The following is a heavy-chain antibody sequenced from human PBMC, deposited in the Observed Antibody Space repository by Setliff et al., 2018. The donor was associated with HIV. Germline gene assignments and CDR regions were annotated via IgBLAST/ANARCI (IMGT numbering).Heavy chain of an antibody. CDR1: GGTFSSYA. V-gene: IGHV1-18*01. Sequence: ASVKVSCKASGGTFSSYAISWVRQAPGQGLEWMGWINNYNGNTNSAQKFRDRVSLSADTSSTTTYLELRNLTFDDTALYYCARMKWGGSAAAGWDYWGQGTQVTVSS. CDR2: INNYNGNT. CDR3: ARMKWGGSAAAGWDY. J-gene: IGHJ4*02. D-gene: IGHD6-13*01.